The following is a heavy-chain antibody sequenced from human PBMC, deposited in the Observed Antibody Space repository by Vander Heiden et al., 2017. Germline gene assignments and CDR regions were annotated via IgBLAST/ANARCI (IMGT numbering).Heavy chain of an antibody. CDR3: ARRQSITGAPFDH. CDR2: FNPRDSDS. CDR1: GYRFTDYW. Sequence: EVQLVQSGAEVKKPAESLKISCQGSGYRFTDYWIGWVRQMPGKGLEWMGIFNPRDSDSRYSPSFEGQVTISVDKSITTAYLQWSSLKASDTAIYFCARRQSITGAPFDHWGQGTLVTVSS. V-gene: IGHV5-51*01. D-gene: IGHD1-26*01. J-gene: IGHJ5*02.